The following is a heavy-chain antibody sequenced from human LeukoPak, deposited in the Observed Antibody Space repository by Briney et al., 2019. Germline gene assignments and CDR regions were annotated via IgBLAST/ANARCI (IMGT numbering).Heavy chain of an antibody. CDR2: INHSGST. J-gene: IGHJ4*02. CDR3: ARGLRTFDY. Sequence: SETLSLTCAVYGGSFSGYYWSWIRQPPGKGLEWIGEINHSGSTNYNPSLKSRVTISVDTSKNQFYVKLSSVTAADTAVYYCARGLRTFDYWGQGTLVTVSS. CDR1: GGSFSGYY. V-gene: IGHV4-34*01. D-gene: IGHD4-17*01.